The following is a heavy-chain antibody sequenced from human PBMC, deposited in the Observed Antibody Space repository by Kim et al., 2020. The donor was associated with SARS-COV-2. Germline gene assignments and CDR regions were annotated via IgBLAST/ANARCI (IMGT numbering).Heavy chain of an antibody. D-gene: IGHD5-12*01. J-gene: IGHJ4*02. Sequence: KYNPALKSQVTISVDTSRNQFFLKLSSVTAADTAVYYCARGGGWLRNFDYWGQGTLVTVSS. V-gene: IGHV4-59*09. CDR3: ARGGGWLRNFDY.